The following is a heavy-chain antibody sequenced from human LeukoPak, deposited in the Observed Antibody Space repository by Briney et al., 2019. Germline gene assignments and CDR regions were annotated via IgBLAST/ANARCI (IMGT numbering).Heavy chain of an antibody. D-gene: IGHD3-9*01. CDR1: GFTFSSDW. J-gene: IGHJ4*02. V-gene: IGHV3-7*01. Sequence: GGSLRLSCAASGFTFSSDWMSWVRQVPGKGLEWVANIKQDGSEMYYVDSVRGRFTISRDNAKNSLYLQMNSLRAEDTALYYCTRERYYDILTGTNFDYWGQGTLVTVSS. CDR2: IKQDGSEM. CDR3: TRERYYDILTGTNFDY.